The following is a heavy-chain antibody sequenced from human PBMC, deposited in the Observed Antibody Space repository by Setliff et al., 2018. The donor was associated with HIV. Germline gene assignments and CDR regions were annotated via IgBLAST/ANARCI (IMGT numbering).Heavy chain of an antibody. CDR2: INHSGST. CDR1: GGSFSGYY. D-gene: IGHD2-15*01. J-gene: IGHJ3*01. Sequence: SETLSLTCAVYGGSFSGYYWSWIRQPPGKGLECIGEINHSGSTKYNPSLKSRVTISVDTSKNQFSLKLNSVTAADTAVYYCAREKSGGAFDTFDVWGQGTMVTVSS. V-gene: IGHV4-34*01. CDR3: AREKSGGAFDTFDV.